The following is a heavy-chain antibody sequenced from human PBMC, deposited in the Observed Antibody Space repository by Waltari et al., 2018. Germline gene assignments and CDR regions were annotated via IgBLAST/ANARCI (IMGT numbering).Heavy chain of an antibody. Sequence: QVQLQESGPGLVKPSETLSLTCTVSGGSISSHHWSWIRQPPGKGLEWIGYIYYSGSTNYNPSLKSRVTISVDTSKNQFSLKLSSVTAADTAVYYCARVGDSSGWYGAFDIWGQGTMVTVSS. V-gene: IGHV4-59*11. J-gene: IGHJ3*02. D-gene: IGHD6-19*01. CDR1: GGSISSHH. CDR3: ARVGDSSGWYGAFDI. CDR2: IYYSGST.